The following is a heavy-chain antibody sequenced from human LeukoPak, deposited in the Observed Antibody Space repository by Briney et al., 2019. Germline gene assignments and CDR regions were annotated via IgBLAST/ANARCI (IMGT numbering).Heavy chain of an antibody. J-gene: IGHJ5*02. CDR1: GYTFTSYD. D-gene: IGHD6-19*01. V-gene: IGHV1-2*02. CDR3: ARAYSSGWSNWFDP. Sequence: ASMKVSCKASGYTFTSYDINWVRQAPGQGLEWMGWINPNSGGTNYAQKFQGRVTMTRDTSISTAYMELSRLRSDDTAVYYCARAYSSGWSNWFDPWGQGTLVTVSS. CDR2: INPNSGGT.